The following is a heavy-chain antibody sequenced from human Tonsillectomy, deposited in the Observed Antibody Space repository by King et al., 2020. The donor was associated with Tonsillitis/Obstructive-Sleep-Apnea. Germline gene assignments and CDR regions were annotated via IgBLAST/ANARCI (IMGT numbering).Heavy chain of an antibody. J-gene: IGHJ6*02. CDR1: GFTFTSYS. Sequence: VQLVESGGGLVKPGGSLRLSCAASGFTFTSYSMSWVRQAAGKGLEWVSYISSSSSYIYYADSVKGRFTISRDNAKNSLYLQMNSLRAEDTAVYYCARSRDSGSWNNYYFGMDVWGQGPTVTVSS. CDR2: ISSSSSYI. CDR3: ARSRDSGSWNNYYFGMDV. V-gene: IGHV3-21*01. D-gene: IGHD6-13*01.